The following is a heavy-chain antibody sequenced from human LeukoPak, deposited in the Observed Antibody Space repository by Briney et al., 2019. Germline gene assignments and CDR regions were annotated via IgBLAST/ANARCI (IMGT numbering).Heavy chain of an antibody. Sequence: GGSLRLSCAASGVTVSSNYISWVRQAPGKGLEWVSVIYSDGRTYYTDPVKGRFTISRDNSKNTLYLQMNSLRAEDTAVYYCARSRAGSGSYFGAFDIWGQGTMVTVSS. V-gene: IGHV3-53*01. CDR3: ARSRAGSGSYFGAFDI. CDR1: GVTVSSNY. D-gene: IGHD3-10*01. J-gene: IGHJ3*02. CDR2: IYSDGRT.